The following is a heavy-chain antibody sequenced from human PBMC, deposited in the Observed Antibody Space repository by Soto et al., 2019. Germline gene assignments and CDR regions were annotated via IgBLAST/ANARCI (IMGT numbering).Heavy chain of an antibody. CDR1: GFTFDDYA. V-gene: IGHV3-9*01. Sequence: DVQLVESGGGLVQPGRSLRLSCAASGFTFDDYAMHWVRQAPGKGLEWVSGISWNSGSIGYADSVKGRFTISRDNAKNSLYLQMNSLRAEDTALYYCAKGSGWLRFLDYWGQGTLVTVSS. J-gene: IGHJ4*02. D-gene: IGHD5-12*01. CDR2: ISWNSGSI. CDR3: AKGSGWLRFLDY.